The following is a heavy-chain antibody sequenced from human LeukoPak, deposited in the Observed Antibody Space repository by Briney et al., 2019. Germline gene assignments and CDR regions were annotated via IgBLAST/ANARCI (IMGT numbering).Heavy chain of an antibody. CDR2: ISGSGTAT. D-gene: IGHD6-13*01. CDR3: AKDAAGPEY. V-gene: IGHV3-48*03. J-gene: IGHJ4*02. Sequence: PGGSLRLSCVASGFTPRSYEMNWVRQAPGKGLEWISYISGSGTATLYADSVKGRFTISRDNSKNTLFLQMNSLRVEDTAIYYCAKDAAGPEYWGQGTLVTVSS. CDR1: GFTPRSYE.